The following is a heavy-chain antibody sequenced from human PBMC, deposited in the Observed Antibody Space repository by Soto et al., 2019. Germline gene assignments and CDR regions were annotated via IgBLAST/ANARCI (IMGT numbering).Heavy chain of an antibody. J-gene: IGHJ4*02. CDR2: ITGSGGST. CDR3: ARGLGRSWLAKGA. Sequence: GGSLRLSCATSGFTFSSYAVSWVRQAPGKGLEWVSGITGSGGSTFYADSVKGRFTISRDNSRNTLYLQMNSLKPEDTAIYFCARGLGRSWLAKGARGKAILVTVSS. CDR1: GFTFSSYA. D-gene: IGHD6-13*01. V-gene: IGHV3-23*01.